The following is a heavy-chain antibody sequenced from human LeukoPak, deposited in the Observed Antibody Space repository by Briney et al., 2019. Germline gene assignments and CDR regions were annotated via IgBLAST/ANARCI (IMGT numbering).Heavy chain of an antibody. V-gene: IGHV1-2*02. CDR3: ARDDAFDI. CDR1: GYTFTGYY. J-gene: IGHJ3*02. Sequence: ASVKVSCMASGYTFTGYYMHWVRQAPGQGLEWMGWINPNSGGTNYAQKFQGRVTMTRNTSISTAYMEPSRLRSDDTAVYYCARDDAFDIWGQGTMVTVSS. CDR2: INPNSGGT.